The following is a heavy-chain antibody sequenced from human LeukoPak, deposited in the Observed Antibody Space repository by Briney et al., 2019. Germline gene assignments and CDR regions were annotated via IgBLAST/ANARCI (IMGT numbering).Heavy chain of an antibody. D-gene: IGHD3-10*01. CDR3: ARDFRGLRSMDV. CDR2: INPNSGGT. Sequence: ASVKVSCKASGYTFTGYYMHWVRQAPGQGLEWMGWINPNSGGTNYAQKFQGRVTMTRDTSISTAYMELSRLRSDDTAVYYRARDFRGLRSMDVWGQGTTVTVSS. CDR1: GYTFTGYY. V-gene: IGHV1-2*02. J-gene: IGHJ6*02.